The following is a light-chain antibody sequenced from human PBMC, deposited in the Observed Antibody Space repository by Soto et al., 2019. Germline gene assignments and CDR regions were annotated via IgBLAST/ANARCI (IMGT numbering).Light chain of an antibody. V-gene: IGKV3-20*01. Sequence: ESVLTQSPGTLSLSPGERTTLSCRASQSVSSSFLAWYQQKPGQAPRLLIYGASSRATGITDRFSGSGSGTDFTLTISSLEPEDGAVYYCQQYDSSPLAFGGGTKVEIK. CDR3: QQYDSSPLA. CDR2: GAS. CDR1: QSVSSSF. J-gene: IGKJ4*01.